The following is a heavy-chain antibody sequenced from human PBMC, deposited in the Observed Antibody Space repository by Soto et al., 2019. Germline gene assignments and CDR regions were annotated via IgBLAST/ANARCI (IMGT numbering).Heavy chain of an antibody. CDR1: GFSFSICS. Sequence: GSLRVSGAASGFSFSICSMRMVRRAPEKGLVWVSRIDNKGGSTNYAASVKRRFTISRDNAKTTLYLQMNNLRAEDTALYHCARDIDDFSRGFAGDAMHCWGQGTTVIGSS. CDR2: IDNKGGST. J-gene: IGHJ6*02. V-gene: IGHV3-74*01. D-gene: IGHD3-3*01. CDR3: ARDIDDFSRGFAGDAMHC.